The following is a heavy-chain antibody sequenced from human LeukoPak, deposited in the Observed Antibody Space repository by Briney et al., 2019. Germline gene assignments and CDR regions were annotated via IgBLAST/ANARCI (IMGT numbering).Heavy chain of an antibody. J-gene: IGHJ6*02. CDR2: ISSSSSYI. CDR1: ASTFSRSY. V-gene: IGHV3-21*01. D-gene: IGHD2-15*01. CDR3: ARDPTPRYCSGGSCYTHYGMDV. Sequence: GGSLRLSCAASASTFSRSYMGWVRQAPGKGLEWVSSISSSSSYIYYADSVKGRLTISRDNAKNSLYLQMNSLRAEDTAVYYCARDPTPRYCSGGSCYTHYGMDVWGQGTTVTVSS.